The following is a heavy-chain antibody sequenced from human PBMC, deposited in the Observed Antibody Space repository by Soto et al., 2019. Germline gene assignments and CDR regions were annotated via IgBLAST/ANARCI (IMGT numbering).Heavy chain of an antibody. V-gene: IGHV4-30-4*01. D-gene: IGHD2-15*01. CDR1: GGSISSGDYY. CDR3: ARDGFCSGGNCIYDAFDI. CDR2: IYSSGST. J-gene: IGHJ3*02. Sequence: QVQLQESGPGLVKPSQTLSLTCNVSGGSISSGDYYWSWIRQPPGKGLEWIGYIYSSGSTYYNTSLKRRVTIAIDMSKNQLSLKLSSVTAADTAVYYCARDGFCSGGNCIYDAFDIWGQGTMVTVSS.